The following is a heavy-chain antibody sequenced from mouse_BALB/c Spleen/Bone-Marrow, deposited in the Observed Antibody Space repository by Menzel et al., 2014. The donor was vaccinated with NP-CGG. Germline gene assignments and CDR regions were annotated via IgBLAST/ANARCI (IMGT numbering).Heavy chain of an antibody. Sequence: EVQLQQSGPSLVKPFHPLSLTCSVTGDSINSGYWNWIRKFPGNKLEYMGYISYSGSTYYSPSLKSRISITRDTSKNQYYLQLNSVTTEDTATYYCATYDGYYFDYWGQGTTLTVSS. D-gene: IGHD2-3*01. CDR1: GDSINSGY. V-gene: IGHV3-8*02. CDR2: ISYSGST. CDR3: ATYDGYYFDY. J-gene: IGHJ2*01.